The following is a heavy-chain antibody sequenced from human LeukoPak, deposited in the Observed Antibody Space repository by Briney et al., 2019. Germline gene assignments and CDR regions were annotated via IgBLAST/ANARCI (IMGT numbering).Heavy chain of an antibody. J-gene: IGHJ6*03. CDR3: VRESVIYQDLFYFYMDV. CDR2: VYTGVST. Sequence: SETLSLTCTVSGASVSTGSYYWTWVRQPAGTGLEWIGRVYTGVSTDYNPSLESLVTISVDTSKNQFSLKLSSVTAADTAVYYCVRESVIYQDLFYFYMDVWGKGTTVTVSS. V-gene: IGHV4-61*02. CDR1: GASVSTGSYY. D-gene: IGHD3-16*02.